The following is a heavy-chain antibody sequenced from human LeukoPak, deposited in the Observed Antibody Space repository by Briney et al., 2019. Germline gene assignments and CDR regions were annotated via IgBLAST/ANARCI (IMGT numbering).Heavy chain of an antibody. D-gene: IGHD6-13*01. Sequence: GGSLRLSCAASGFTFSSYAMSWVRQAPGKGLEWVSVFYSGGSTRYADSVKGRFTISRDNSKNTLYLQLNSLRAEDTAVYFCASSSWSSEYFHYWGQGTLVTASA. J-gene: IGHJ1*01. V-gene: IGHV3-66*01. CDR3: ASSSWSSEYFHY. CDR2: FYSGGST. CDR1: GFTFSSYA.